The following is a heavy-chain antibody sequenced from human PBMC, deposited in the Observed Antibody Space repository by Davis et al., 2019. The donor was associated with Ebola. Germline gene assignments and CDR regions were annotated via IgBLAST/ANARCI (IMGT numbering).Heavy chain of an antibody. CDR2: IVTMFGRA. D-gene: IGHD1-26*01. V-gene: IGHV1-69*06. J-gene: IGHJ4*02. Sequence: SVKVSCKASGGTFNTYVFNWVRQAPGQGLEWMGGIVTMFGRANYAQKFQGRVTMTEDTSTDTAYMELTSLRSEDTAVYYCATAAGERLDHFDSWGQGSLVTVSS. CDR3: ATAAGERLDHFDS. CDR1: GGTFNTYV.